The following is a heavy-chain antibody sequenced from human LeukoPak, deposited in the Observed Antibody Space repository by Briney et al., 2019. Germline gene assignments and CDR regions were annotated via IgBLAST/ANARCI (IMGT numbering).Heavy chain of an antibody. V-gene: IGHV3-74*01. CDR1: GFSIAPYW. CDR3: AKDAGSTTIFGVVIKGYAFDI. Sequence: PGGSLRLSCAASGFSIAPYWMHWVRQAPGKGLVWVSRLNGDGTRTNYADSVKGRFTISRDNSKNTLYLQMNSLRAEDTAVYYCAKDAGSTTIFGVVIKGYAFDIWGQGTMVTVSS. CDR2: LNGDGTRT. D-gene: IGHD3-3*01. J-gene: IGHJ3*02.